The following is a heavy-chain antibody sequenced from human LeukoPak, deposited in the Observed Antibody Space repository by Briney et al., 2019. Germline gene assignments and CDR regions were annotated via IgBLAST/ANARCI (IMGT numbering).Heavy chain of an antibody. Sequence: KPSETLSLTCTVSGGSISSDYWNWIRQPPGKALEWIGYIYYSGNTNYNPSLESRVTISVDPSKTQFSLTLTSVTAADTAVYYCSRAPGQWLGTGMDVWGQGTTVTVSS. D-gene: IGHD6-19*01. CDR2: IYYSGNT. V-gene: IGHV4-59*01. CDR1: GGSISSDY. J-gene: IGHJ6*02. CDR3: SRAPGQWLGTGMDV.